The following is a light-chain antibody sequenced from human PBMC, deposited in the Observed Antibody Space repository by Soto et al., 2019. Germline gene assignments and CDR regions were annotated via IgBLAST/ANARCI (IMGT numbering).Light chain of an antibody. CDR3: QSYDSSQVI. Sequence: QSALTQPPSVSGALGQRVTISCAGSSSNLGAGYDVHWYQQFPGTAPQLLIYGNNNRPSGVPDRFSGSKSGTSASLAITGLQAEDEADYYCQSYDSSQVIFGGGTKLTVL. V-gene: IGLV1-40*01. CDR1: SSNLGAGYD. CDR2: GNN. J-gene: IGLJ2*01.